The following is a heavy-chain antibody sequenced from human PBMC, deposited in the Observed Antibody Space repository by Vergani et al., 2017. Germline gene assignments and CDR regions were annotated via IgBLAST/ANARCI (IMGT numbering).Heavy chain of an antibody. V-gene: IGHV3-23*01. CDR3: AKGSYYSEDWFDP. J-gene: IGHJ5*02. CDR2: IGSGGST. Sequence: EVQLLESGGGLVQPGGSLRLSCAASGFTFSNYAMSWVRQAPRKGLEWVSAIGSGGSTCYADSVKGRFTISRDNSKNTLYLQMNSLKAEDTAVYFCAKGSYYSEDWFDPWGQGTLVTVSS. CDR1: GFTFSNYA. D-gene: IGHD3-10*01.